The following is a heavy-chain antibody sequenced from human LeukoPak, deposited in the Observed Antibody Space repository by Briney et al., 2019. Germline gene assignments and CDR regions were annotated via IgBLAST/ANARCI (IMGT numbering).Heavy chain of an antibody. D-gene: IGHD5-18*01. CDR1: GGSISSYY. V-gene: IGHV4-59*08. J-gene: IGHJ4*02. Sequence: ASETLSLTCTVSGGSISSYYWSWIRQPPGKGLEWIGYIYYSGSINYNPSLKSRVTISVDTSKNQFSLKLSSVTAADTAVYYCARQRGYSYGYVRAGPPFDYWGQGTLVTVSS. CDR2: IYYSGSI. CDR3: ARQRGYSYGYVRAGPPFDY.